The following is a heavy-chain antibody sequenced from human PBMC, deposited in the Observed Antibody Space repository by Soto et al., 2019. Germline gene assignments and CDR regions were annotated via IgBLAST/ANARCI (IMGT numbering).Heavy chain of an antibody. V-gene: IGHV3-66*01. J-gene: IGHJ4*02. CDR3: ATRMTTAPY. CDR1: GFAVSANY. CDR2: IYSGGDT. Sequence: EAHLVGSGGGLVQPGGSLRLSCAASGFAVSANYLSWVRQAPGKWLEWVSLIYSGGDTDYADSVRGRFTISRDNSKNTLYLQMNSLKAEDTAVYYCATRMTTAPYWGQGALVNVSS. D-gene: IGHD4-17*01.